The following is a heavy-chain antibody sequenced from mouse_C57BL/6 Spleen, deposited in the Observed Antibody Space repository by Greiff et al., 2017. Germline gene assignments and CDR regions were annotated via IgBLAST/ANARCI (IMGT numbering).Heavy chain of an antibody. CDR2: IDPEDGDT. Sequence: EVQGVESGAELVRPGASVKLSCTASGFNIKDYYMHWVKQRPEQGLEWIGRIDPEDGDTEYAPKFQGKATMTADTSSNTAYLQLSSLTSEDTAVYYCTTGCITTVVATPFFDYWGQGTTLTVSS. D-gene: IGHD1-1*01. V-gene: IGHV14-1*01. J-gene: IGHJ2*01. CDR1: GFNIKDYY. CDR3: TTGCITTVVATPFFDY.